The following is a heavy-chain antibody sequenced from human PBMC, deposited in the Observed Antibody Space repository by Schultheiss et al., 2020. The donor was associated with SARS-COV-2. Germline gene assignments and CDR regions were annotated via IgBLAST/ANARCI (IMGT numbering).Heavy chain of an antibody. V-gene: IGHV4-34*01. CDR1: GGSFSGYY. D-gene: IGHD6-13*01. CDR3: ARDLRYSSSWLTYYYYGMDV. J-gene: IGHJ6*04. Sequence: SETLSLTCAVYGGSFSGYYWSWIRQPPGKGLEWIGEINHSGSTNYNPSLKSRVTISVDTSKNQFSLKLSSVTAADTAVYYCARDLRYSSSWLTYYYYGMDVWGKGTTVTVSS. CDR2: INHSGST.